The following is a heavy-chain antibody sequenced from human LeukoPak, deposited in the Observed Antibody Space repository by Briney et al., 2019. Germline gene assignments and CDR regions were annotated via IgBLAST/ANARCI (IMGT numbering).Heavy chain of an antibody. Sequence: ASVKVSCKASGYTFTGYYMHWVRQAPGQGLEWMGWINPNSGGTNYAQKFQGRVTMTRDTSISTAYMELSRLRSDDTAVYYCARNIAVAGEDHFDYWGQGTLVTVSS. J-gene: IGHJ4*02. V-gene: IGHV1-2*02. CDR3: ARNIAVAGEDHFDY. CDR1: GYTFTGYY. D-gene: IGHD6-19*01. CDR2: INPNSGGT.